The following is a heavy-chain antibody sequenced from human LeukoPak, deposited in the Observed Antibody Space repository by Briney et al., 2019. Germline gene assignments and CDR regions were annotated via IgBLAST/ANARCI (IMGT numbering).Heavy chain of an antibody. V-gene: IGHV3-21*01. CDR2: ITTTSSYI. Sequence: KHWGSLRLSCATSGFTFSNSDMNWVRQAPGKGLEWVSSITTTSSYIYYADSVRGRFTISRDNAKNSLYLHMDSLRAEDTAVYYCARSGCPGGSCYLWYSWLDLWGRGTLVTVSS. J-gene: IGHJ5*02. D-gene: IGHD2-15*01. CDR1: GFTFSNSD. CDR3: ARSGCPGGSCYLWYSWLDL.